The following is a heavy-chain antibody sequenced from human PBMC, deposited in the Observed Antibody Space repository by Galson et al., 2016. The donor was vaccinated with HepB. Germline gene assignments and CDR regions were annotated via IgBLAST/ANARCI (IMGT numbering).Heavy chain of an antibody. CDR2: IYYTGST. CDR3: ASHLHGSGSSSYFDY. V-gene: IGHV4-59*01. J-gene: IGHJ4*02. CDR1: GGSITTYY. Sequence: SETLSLTCTVSGGSITTYYWSWIRQPPGKGLEWLAYIYYTGSTNYNPSLKSRVTISIDTSKNQFSLRLTSVTPADTAVYFCASHLHGSGSSSYFDYWGPGTLVTVSS. D-gene: IGHD3-10*01.